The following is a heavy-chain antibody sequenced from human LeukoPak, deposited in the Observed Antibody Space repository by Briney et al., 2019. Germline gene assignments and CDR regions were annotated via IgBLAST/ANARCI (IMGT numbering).Heavy chain of an antibody. CDR3: AKPIVGATNNYYYYYMDV. CDR2: IYYSGST. CDR1: GGSISSYY. D-gene: IGHD1-26*01. V-gene: IGHV4-59*01. J-gene: IGHJ6*03. Sequence: PSETLSLTCTVSGGSISSYYWSWIRQPPGKGLEWIGYIYYSGSTNYNPSLRSRVTISVDTSKNQFSLKLSSVTAADTAVYYCAKPIVGATNNYYYYYMDVWGKGTTVTVSS.